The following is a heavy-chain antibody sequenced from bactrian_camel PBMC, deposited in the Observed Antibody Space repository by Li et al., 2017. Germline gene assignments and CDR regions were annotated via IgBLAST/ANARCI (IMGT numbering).Heavy chain of an antibody. V-gene: IGHV3S55*01. CDR3: AAAPRYSQSCSGGVRTVWNY. CDR2: IDAENTA. J-gene: IGHJ4*01. D-gene: IGHD7*01. Sequence: HVQLVESGGGSVQAGGSLRLSCATSGFTFSLWSIARFRQAPGKEREGVATIDAENTATYGKSVKGRFTISKDNAKNTLYLQMNSLKPEDTAMYYCAAAPRYSQSCSGGVRTVWNYWGQGTQVTVS. CDR1: GFTFSLWS.